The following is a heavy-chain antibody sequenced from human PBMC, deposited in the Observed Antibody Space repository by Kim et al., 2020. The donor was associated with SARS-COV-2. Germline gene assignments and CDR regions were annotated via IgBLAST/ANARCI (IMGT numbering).Heavy chain of an antibody. J-gene: IGHJ4*02. D-gene: IGHD5-18*01. V-gene: IGHV3-43*01. CDR3: AKDTAMVYYFDY. Sequence: YYADSVKCRFTISRDNSKNSLYLQMNSLRTEDTALYYCAKDTAMVYYFDYWGQGTLVTVSS.